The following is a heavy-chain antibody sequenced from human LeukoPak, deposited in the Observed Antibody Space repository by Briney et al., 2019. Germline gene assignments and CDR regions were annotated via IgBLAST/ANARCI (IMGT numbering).Heavy chain of an antibody. J-gene: IGHJ6*03. CDR2: IYYSGST. D-gene: IGHD3-3*01. V-gene: IGHV4-59*11. CDR1: GGSISSHY. Sequence: SETLSLTCTVSGGSISSHYWSWIRQPPGKGLEWIGYIYYSGSTNYNPSLKSRLTISVDTSKNQFSLKLSSVTAADTAVYYCARIPYYDFWSGYYRPYYYYMDVWGKGTTVTVSS. CDR3: ARIPYYDFWSGYYRPYYYYMDV.